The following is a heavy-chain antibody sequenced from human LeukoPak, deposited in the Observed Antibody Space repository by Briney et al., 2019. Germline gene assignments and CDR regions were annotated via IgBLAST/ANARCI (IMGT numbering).Heavy chain of an antibody. CDR3: AKDLVGVVAATFLDY. V-gene: IGHV3-30*02. D-gene: IGHD2-15*01. Sequence: GGSPRLSCAASGFTFSSYGMHWVRQAPGKGLEWVSFIRYDGSNKYYADSVKGRFTISRDNSKNTLYLQMNSLRAEDTAVYYCAKDLVGVVAATFLDYWGQGTLVTVSS. CDR1: GFTFSSYG. CDR2: IRYDGSNK. J-gene: IGHJ4*02.